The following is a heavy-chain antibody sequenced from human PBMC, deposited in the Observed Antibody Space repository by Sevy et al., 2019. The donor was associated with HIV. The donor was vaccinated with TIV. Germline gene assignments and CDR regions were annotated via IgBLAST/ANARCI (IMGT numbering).Heavy chain of an antibody. CDR1: GFTFSSYG. Sequence: GGSLRLSCAASGFTFSSYGMHWVRQAPGKGLEWVAVISYDGSNKYYADSVKGRFTISRDNSKNTLYLQMNSLRAEETVVYYSAKDPAEYRSSSLNGMDVWGQGTTVTVSS. CDR2: ISYDGSNK. D-gene: IGHD6-6*01. J-gene: IGHJ6*02. V-gene: IGHV3-30*18. CDR3: AKDPAEYRSSSLNGMDV.